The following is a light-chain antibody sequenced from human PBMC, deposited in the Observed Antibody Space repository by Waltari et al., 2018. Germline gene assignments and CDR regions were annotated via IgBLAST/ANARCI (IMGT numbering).Light chain of an antibody. V-gene: IGLV2-23*01. CDR2: EGS. Sequence: QSALTQPASVSGSPGQSITMSCTGTSSDVGCYNLVSWYQQHPGKAPNLMIYEGSKRPSGVSNRFSGSKSGNTAALTISGLQAEDEADYYCCSYAGSSTVVFGGGTKLTVL. CDR1: SSDVGCYNL. J-gene: IGLJ2*01. CDR3: CSYAGSSTVV.